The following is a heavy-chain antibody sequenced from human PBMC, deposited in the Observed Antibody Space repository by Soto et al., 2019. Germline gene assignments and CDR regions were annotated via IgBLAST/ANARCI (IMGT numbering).Heavy chain of an antibody. J-gene: IGHJ4*02. CDR3: ARSSTSANYFDY. CDR2: IYYSGST. CDR1: GGSISSGGYY. V-gene: IGHV4-31*03. Sequence: QLQLQESVPGLVKPSQTLSLTCTVSGGSISSGGYYWSWIRQHPGKGLEWIGYIYYSGSTYYNPSLKSRVTISVDTSKNQFSLKLSSVTAADTAVYYCARSSTSANYFDYWGQGTLVTVSS. D-gene: IGHD2-2*01.